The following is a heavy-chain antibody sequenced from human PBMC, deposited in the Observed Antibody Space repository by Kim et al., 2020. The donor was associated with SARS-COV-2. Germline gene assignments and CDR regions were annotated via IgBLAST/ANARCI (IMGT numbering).Heavy chain of an antibody. D-gene: IGHD3-10*01. V-gene: IGHV3-33*01. CDR2: IWYDGSNK. J-gene: IGHJ5*02. Sequence: GGSLRLSCAASGFTFSSYGMHWVRQAPGKGLEWVAVIWYDGSNKYYADSVKGRFTISRDNSKNTLYLQMNSLRAEDTAVYYCARDWAKDYYGSGSYYYLGRIDPWGQGTLVTVSS. CDR3: ARDWAKDYYGSGSYYYLGRIDP. CDR1: GFTFSSYG.